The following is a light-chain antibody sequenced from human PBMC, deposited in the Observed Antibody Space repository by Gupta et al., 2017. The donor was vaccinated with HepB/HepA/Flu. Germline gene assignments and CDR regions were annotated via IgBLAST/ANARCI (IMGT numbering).Light chain of an antibody. V-gene: IGLV10-54*04. CDR1: SNDVGNEG. CDR2: RNN. CDR3: SAWDSSLSFVI. J-gene: IGLJ2*01. Sequence: QAGLTQPPSVSKALGQTATLTCTGNSNDVGNEGAAWLQQHQGHPPKLLFYRNNNRPSGISERFSSSRSGNTVSLTITDLQPEDEADYYSSAWDSSLSFVIFGGGTELTVL.